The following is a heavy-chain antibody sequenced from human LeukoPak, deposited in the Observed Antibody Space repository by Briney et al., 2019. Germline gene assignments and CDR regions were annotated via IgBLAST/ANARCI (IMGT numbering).Heavy chain of an antibody. Sequence: SGTLSLTCAVSGDSISSGGYSWSWIRQPPGKGLEWIGYIYHSGRTYYNPPLKSRVTISVDRSKNQFSLKLSSVTAADTAVYYCARGDYEDYFDYWGQGTLVTVSS. V-gene: IGHV4-30-2*01. CDR2: IYHSGRT. CDR1: GDSISSGGYS. J-gene: IGHJ4*02. D-gene: IGHD3-22*01. CDR3: ARGDYEDYFDY.